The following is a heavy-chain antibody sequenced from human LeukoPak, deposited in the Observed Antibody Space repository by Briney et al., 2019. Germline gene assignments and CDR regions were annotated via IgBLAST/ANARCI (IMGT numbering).Heavy chain of an antibody. J-gene: IGHJ4*02. CDR3: ARSLTYYYGSGSPLFDY. V-gene: IGHV1-2*02. D-gene: IGHD3-10*01. Sequence: GASVKVSCKASGYTFTGYYMHWVRQAPGQGLEWMGWINPNSGGTSYAQKFQGRVTMTRDTSISTAYMELSRLRSDDTAVYYCARSLTYYYGSGSPLFDYWGQGTLVTVSS. CDR1: GYTFTGYY. CDR2: INPNSGGT.